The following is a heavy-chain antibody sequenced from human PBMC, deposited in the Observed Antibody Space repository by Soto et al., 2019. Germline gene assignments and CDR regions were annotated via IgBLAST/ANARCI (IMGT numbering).Heavy chain of an antibody. CDR1: GFTVSTYG. V-gene: IGHV3-30*03. D-gene: IGHD2-8*02. J-gene: IGHJ4*02. CDR3: TGEVASGY. Sequence: QVQLVESGGGVVQPGRSLRLSCAVSGFTVSTYGMHWVRQAPGKGLEWVAVISRDGGTKYYADSVKGRFTNSRDNSRNTRFLEMNSLRSDDMAVYYCTGEVASGYWGQGTLVTVSA. CDR2: ISRDGGTK.